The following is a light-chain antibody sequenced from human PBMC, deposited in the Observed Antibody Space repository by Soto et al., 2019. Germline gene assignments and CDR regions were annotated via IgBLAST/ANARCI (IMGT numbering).Light chain of an antibody. CDR2: SNN. Sequence: QSVLTQPPSASGTPGQRVTLSCSGSSSNIGSNVVNWYQQLPGTAPKLLIYSNNQRPSGVPDRFSGSKSGTSASLAISGLQSEDESDYYCASWDDSLSAVLFGGGTKVTVL. J-gene: IGLJ2*01. V-gene: IGLV1-44*01. CDR3: ASWDDSLSAVL. CDR1: SSNIGSNV.